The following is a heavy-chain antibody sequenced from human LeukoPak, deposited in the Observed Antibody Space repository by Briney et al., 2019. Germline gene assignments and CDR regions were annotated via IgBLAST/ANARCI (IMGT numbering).Heavy chain of an antibody. V-gene: IGHV3-53*01. CDR2: IYSGGST. J-gene: IGHJ5*02. Sequence: GGSLRLSCTASGFTVSSNYMSWVRQAPGKGLEWVSVIYSGGSTYYADSVKGRFTISRDNSKNTLYLQMNSLRAEDTAVYYCATDDKYAPSSWGQGTLVTVSS. CDR1: GFTVSSNY. CDR3: ATDDKYAPSS. D-gene: IGHD2-2*01.